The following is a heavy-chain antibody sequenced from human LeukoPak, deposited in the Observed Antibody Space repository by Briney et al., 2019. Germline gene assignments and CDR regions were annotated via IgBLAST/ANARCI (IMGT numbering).Heavy chain of an antibody. V-gene: IGHV3-7*01. Sequence: PGGSLRLSCAASGSTFSSYWMSWVRQAPGKGLEWVANIKQDGSEKYYVDSVKGRFTISRDNAKNSLYLQMNSLRAEDTAVYYCARDYTTVTYYYYMDVWGKGTTVTVSS. J-gene: IGHJ6*03. CDR1: GSTFSSYW. CDR2: IKQDGSEK. D-gene: IGHD4-17*01. CDR3: ARDYTTVTYYYYMDV.